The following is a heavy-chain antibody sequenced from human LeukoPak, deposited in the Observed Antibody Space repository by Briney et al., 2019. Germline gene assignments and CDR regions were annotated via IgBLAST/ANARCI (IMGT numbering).Heavy chain of an antibody. CDR2: IYYSGAT. CDR3: ARRVAVPGSYYFDY. D-gene: IGHD2-15*01. V-gene: IGHV4-59*08. Sequence: SETLSLTCTVSGGSISSYYWTWIRQPPGKGLEWIGFIYYSGATKYNPSLESRVTVSLDTSKNQFSLRLNSVTAADTAVYYCARRVAVPGSYYFDYWSQGTLVTVSS. CDR1: GGSISSYY. J-gene: IGHJ4*02.